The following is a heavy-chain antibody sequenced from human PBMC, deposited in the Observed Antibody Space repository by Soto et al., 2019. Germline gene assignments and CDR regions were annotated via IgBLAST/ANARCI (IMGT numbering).Heavy chain of an antibody. CDR1: GYTFTSYD. CDR3: ARRGYISTSYYYHYSGMDV. Sequence: QVQLVQSGAEVKKPGASVKVSCKASGYTFTSYDINWVRQATGQGLEWMGWMNPNSGNTGYAQKFQGRATMTRNTSISTDYMGLSRLRSEDTAIYYCARRGYISTSYYYHYSGMDVWGQETTVTVSS. D-gene: IGHD6-13*01. CDR2: MNPNSGNT. V-gene: IGHV1-8*01. J-gene: IGHJ6*02.